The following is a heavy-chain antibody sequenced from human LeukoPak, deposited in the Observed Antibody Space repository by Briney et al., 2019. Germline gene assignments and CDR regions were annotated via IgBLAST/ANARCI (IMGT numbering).Heavy chain of an antibody. CDR3: ARGVPPYSNYPFDY. V-gene: IGHV4-59*01. CDR1: GGSISSYY. D-gene: IGHD4-11*01. CDR2: IYYSGST. Sequence: SETLSLTCTVSGGSISSYYWSWIRQPPGKGLEWIGYIYYSGSTNYNPSLKSRVSISIDTSKNQFSLKLSSVTAADTAVYYCARGVPPYSNYPFDYWGQGMLVTVSS. J-gene: IGHJ4*02.